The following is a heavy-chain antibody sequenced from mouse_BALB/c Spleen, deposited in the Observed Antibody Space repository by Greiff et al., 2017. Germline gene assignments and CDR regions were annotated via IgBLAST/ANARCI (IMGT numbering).Heavy chain of an antibody. V-gene: IGHV14-1*02. CDR2: IDPENGNT. CDR1: GFNIKDYY. J-gene: IGHJ2*01. CDR3: ASLYGNYEIDY. D-gene: IGHD2-1*01. Sequence: EVQLQQSGAELVRPGALVKLSCKASGFNIKDYYMHWVKQRPEQGLEGIGWIDPENGNTIYDPKFQGKASITADTSSNTAYLQLSSLTSEDTAVYYCASLYGNYEIDYWGQGTTLTVSS.